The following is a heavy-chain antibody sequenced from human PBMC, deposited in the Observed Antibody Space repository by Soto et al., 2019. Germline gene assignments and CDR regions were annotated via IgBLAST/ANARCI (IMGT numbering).Heavy chain of an antibody. V-gene: IGHV3-21*04. CDR2: ISSSSTYI. J-gene: IGHJ6*02. Sequence: LRLSSVASGFTLSSYSMNWVCQAPGKGLEWVSSISSSSTYIYYADSVKGRFTISRDNAKNTLYLQMNSLRAEDTAVYYCAKDPRSGWYGMDVWGQGTTVTVSS. CDR3: AKDPRSGWYGMDV. D-gene: IGHD6-19*01. CDR1: GFTLSSYS.